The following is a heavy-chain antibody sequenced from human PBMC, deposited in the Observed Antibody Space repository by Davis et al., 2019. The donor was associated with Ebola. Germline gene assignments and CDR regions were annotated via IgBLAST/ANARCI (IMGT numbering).Heavy chain of an antibody. V-gene: IGHV3-7*03. J-gene: IGHJ4*02. CDR3: TADRGYDDYALAF. CDR1: GFTFSSYW. Sequence: PGGSLRLSCAASGFTFSSYWMSWVRQAPGKGLEWVANIKQDGSEKYYVDSVKGRFTISRDNAKNSLYLQMNSLNTEDTAVYYCTADRGYDDYALAFWGQGTLVTVSS. D-gene: IGHD4-17*01. CDR2: IKQDGSEK.